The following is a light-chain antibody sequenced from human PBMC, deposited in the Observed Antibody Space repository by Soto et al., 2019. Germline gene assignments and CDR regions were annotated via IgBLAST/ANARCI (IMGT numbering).Light chain of an antibody. J-gene: IGKJ2*01. CDR1: PGVDRY. V-gene: IGKV3-15*01. Sequence: EIVLKQSPATLSLSPGETATLSCRASPGVDRYLAWYQQKVGQSPRLIIYGASTRATGIPARFSGSGSGTEFTLTISSLQSEDFAVYYCQQYNNWPPLYTFGQGTKLEIK. CDR3: QQYNNWPPLYT. CDR2: GAS.